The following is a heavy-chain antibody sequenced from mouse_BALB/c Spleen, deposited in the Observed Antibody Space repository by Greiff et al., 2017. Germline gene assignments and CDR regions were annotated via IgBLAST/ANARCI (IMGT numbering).Heavy chain of an antibody. J-gene: IGHJ2*01. Sequence: VQLQQSGPGLVKPSQSLSLTCTVTGYSITSDYAWNWIRQFPGNKLEWMGYISYSGSTSYNPSLKSRISITRDTSKNQFFLQLNSVTTEDTATYYCARGDYGSSPYFDYWGQGTTLTVSS. D-gene: IGHD1-1*01. CDR2: ISYSGST. CDR1: GYSITSDYA. V-gene: IGHV3-2*02. CDR3: ARGDYGSSPYFDY.